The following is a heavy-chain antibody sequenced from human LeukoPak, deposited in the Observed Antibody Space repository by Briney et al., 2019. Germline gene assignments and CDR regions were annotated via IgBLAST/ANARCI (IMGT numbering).Heavy chain of an antibody. CDR2: ISSSRSYI. V-gene: IGHV3-21*01. CDR1: GFTFSSYS. J-gene: IGHJ5*02. Sequence: GGSLRLSCAASGFTFSSYSMNWVRQAPGKGLEWVSSISSSRSYIYYADSVKGRFTIYRDNAKNSLYLQMNSLRAEDTAVYYCARAAGDSSGYYPNWFDPWGKGTLVTVSS. CDR3: ARAAGDSSGYYPNWFDP. D-gene: IGHD3-22*01.